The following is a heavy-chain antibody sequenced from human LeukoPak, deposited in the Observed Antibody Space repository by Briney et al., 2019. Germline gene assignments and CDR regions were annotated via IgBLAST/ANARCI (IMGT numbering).Heavy chain of an antibody. CDR2: IRYDGSNK. CDR1: GFTFSSYA. CDR3: AKDSPSIAARPAPEFDY. D-gene: IGHD6-6*01. J-gene: IGHJ4*02. V-gene: IGHV3-30*02. Sequence: PGGSLRLSCAAPGFTFSSYAMHWVRQAPGKGLEWVAFIRYDGSNKYYADSVKGRFTISRDNSKNTLYLQMNSLRAEDTAVYYCAKDSPSIAARPAPEFDYWGQGTLVTVSS.